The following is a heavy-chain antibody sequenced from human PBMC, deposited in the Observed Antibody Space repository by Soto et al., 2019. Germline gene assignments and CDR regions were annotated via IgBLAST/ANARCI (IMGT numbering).Heavy chain of an antibody. V-gene: IGHV2-5*02. D-gene: IGHD5-18*01. Sequence: QITLKESGPTLVKPTQTLTLTCTFSGFSLSTSGVGVGWIRQPPGKALEWLALIYWDNDKRYRPSLKSRLTXTXXTSKNQVVLTMTNMDPVDTATYYCARTVDTAMSDYWGQGTLVTVSS. CDR3: ARTVDTAMSDY. J-gene: IGHJ4*02. CDR2: IYWDNDK. CDR1: GFSLSTSGVG.